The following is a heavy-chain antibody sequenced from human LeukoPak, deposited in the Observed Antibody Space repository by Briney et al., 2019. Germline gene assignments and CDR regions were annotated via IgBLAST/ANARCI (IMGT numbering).Heavy chain of an antibody. CDR1: GGSISSGSYY. J-gene: IGHJ4*02. D-gene: IGHD1-26*01. CDR3: ASQGARQGY. CDR2: IYTSGST. V-gene: IGHV4-61*02. Sequence: PSETLSLTCTVSGGSISSGSYYWSWIRQPAGKGLEWIGRIYTSGSTNYNPSLKSRVTISVDTSKNQFSLKLSSVTAADTAVYYCASQGARQGYWGQGTLVTVSS.